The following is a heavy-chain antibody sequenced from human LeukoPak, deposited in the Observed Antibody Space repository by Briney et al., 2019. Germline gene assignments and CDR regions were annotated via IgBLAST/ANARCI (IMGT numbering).Heavy chain of an antibody. D-gene: IGHD2-2*01. Sequence: GGSLRLSCAASGFTFSSYSMNWVRQAPGKGLEWVSSISSSSSYTYYADSVKGRFTISRDNAKNSLYLQMNSLRAEDTAVYYCASLGYRSSTSCSYYFDYWGQGTLVTVSS. CDR2: ISSSSSYT. J-gene: IGHJ4*02. CDR3: ASLGYRSSTSCSYYFDY. CDR1: GFTFSSYS. V-gene: IGHV3-21*01.